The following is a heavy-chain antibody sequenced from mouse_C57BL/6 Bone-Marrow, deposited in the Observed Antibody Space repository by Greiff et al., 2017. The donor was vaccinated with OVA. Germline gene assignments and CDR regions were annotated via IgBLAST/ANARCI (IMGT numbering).Heavy chain of an antibody. J-gene: IGHJ4*01. CDR2: IYPRSGNT. D-gene: IGHD1-1*01. V-gene: IGHV1-81*01. Sequence: QVQLKESGAELARPGASVKLSCKASGYTFTSYGISWVKQRTGQGLEWIGEIYPRSGNTYYNEKFKGKATLTADKSSSTAYMELRSLTSEDSAVYFCARGGYYGSSYDYAMDYWGQGTSVTVSS. CDR1: GYTFTSYG. CDR3: ARGGYYGSSYDYAMDY.